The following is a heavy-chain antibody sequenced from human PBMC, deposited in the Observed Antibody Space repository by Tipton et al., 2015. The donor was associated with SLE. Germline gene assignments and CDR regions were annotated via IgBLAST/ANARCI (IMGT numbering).Heavy chain of an antibody. D-gene: IGHD2-15*01. V-gene: IGHV3-30*04. J-gene: IGHJ6*02. Sequence: RSLRLSCAASGFTFSSYAMHWVRQAPGKGLEWVAVISYDGSNKYYADSVKGRFTISRDNSKNTLYLQMNSLRAEDTAVYYCAGRIGGYYGMDVWGQGTTVTVSS. CDR1: GFTFSSYA. CDR2: ISYDGSNK. CDR3: AGRIGGYYGMDV.